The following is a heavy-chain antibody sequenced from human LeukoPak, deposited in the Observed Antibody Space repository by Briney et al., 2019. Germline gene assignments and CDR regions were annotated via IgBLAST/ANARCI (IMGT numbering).Heavy chain of an antibody. CDR1: GLTFSSYS. D-gene: IGHD3/OR15-3a*01. CDR2: IKNDGSST. Sequence: TGGSLRLSCAASGLTFSSYSMNWVRQAPGRGLVWVSRIKNDGSSTAYADSVKGRFTISRDNAKNTLYLQMNSLTADDTAVYYCAGLDFGQDYWGQGTLVTVSS. J-gene: IGHJ4*02. V-gene: IGHV3-74*01. CDR3: AGLDFGQDY.